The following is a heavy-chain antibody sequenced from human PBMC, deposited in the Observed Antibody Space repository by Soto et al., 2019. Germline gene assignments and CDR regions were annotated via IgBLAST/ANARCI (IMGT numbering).Heavy chain of an antibody. CDR2: ISAYNGNT. V-gene: IGHV1-18*04. Sequence: ASVKVSCKASGYTFTSYGISRVRQAPGQGLEWMGWISAYNGNTNYAQKLQGRVTMTTDTSTSTAYMELRSLRSDDTAVYYCARLIVHTAMVSMVRGVIVYFDYWGQGTLVTVSS. D-gene: IGHD3-10*01. J-gene: IGHJ4*02. CDR3: ARLIVHTAMVSMVRGVIVYFDY. CDR1: GYTFTSYG.